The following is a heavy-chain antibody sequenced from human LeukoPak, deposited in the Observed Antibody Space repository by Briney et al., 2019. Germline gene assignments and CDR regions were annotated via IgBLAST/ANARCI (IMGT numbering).Heavy chain of an antibody. Sequence: SETLSLTCTVSGGSISSGGYSWSWIRQHPGKGLEWIGYIYYSGSTYYNPSLKSRVTISVDTSKNQFSLKLSSVTAADTAVYYCARVPRDSGSYDYYYGMDAWGQGTTVTVSS. J-gene: IGHJ6*02. CDR1: GGSISSGGYS. CDR3: ARVPRDSGSYDYYYGMDA. CDR2: IYYSGST. V-gene: IGHV4-31*03. D-gene: IGHD1-26*01.